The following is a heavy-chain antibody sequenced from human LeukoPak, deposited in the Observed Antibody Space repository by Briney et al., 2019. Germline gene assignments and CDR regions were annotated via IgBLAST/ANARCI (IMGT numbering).Heavy chain of an antibody. J-gene: IGHJ4*02. Sequence: PSETLSLTCTVSVGSISTYYWSWIRQPPAKGLEWIGYIYYSGSTNYNPSLTSRVTISVDTSKNQFSLKLSSVTAADTAVYYCARDLGYSYGDYWGQGTLVTVSS. D-gene: IGHD5-18*01. CDR2: IYYSGST. CDR3: ARDLGYSYGDY. V-gene: IGHV4-59*01. CDR1: VGSISTYY.